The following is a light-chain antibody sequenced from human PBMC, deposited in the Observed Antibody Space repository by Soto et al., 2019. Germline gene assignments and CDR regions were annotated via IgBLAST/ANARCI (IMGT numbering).Light chain of an antibody. V-gene: IGKV3-11*01. J-gene: IGKJ4*01. CDR2: RAS. CDR1: QTVSTH. Sequence: IVLTQSPATLSLSPGERATLSCRARQTVSTHLSWYQHKLGQAPRLLIYRASNRATGIPARFSGSGSGTDFTLTISSLEPEDSAVYYCQQRHNWLTFGGGTKVEIK. CDR3: QQRHNWLT.